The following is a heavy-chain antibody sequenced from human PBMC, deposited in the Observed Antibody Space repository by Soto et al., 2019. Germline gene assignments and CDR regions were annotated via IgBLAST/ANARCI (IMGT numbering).Heavy chain of an antibody. CDR1: GFTFSSYG. Sequence: GGSLRLSCAGSGFTFSSYGMHWVRQAPGKGLAWVAVIWYDGSNKYYADSVKGRFTISRDNSKNTMYLQMSGLGAEDTAVYHCVRGTNGWRGMDYWGQGTLVTVSS. D-gene: IGHD2-8*01. V-gene: IGHV3-33*01. CDR3: VRGTNGWRGMDY. J-gene: IGHJ4*02. CDR2: IWYDGSNK.